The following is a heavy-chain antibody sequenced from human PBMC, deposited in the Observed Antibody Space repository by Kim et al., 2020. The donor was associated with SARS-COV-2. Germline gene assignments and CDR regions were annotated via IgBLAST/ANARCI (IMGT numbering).Heavy chain of an antibody. D-gene: IGHD1-20*01. CDR1: GFSFSTYA. Sequence: GGSLRLSCAASGFSFSTYAMSWVRQAPGKGLQWVSAISGSGGRTLFADSVRGRFTLSRDNSKNTLYLQMNSLRLDDTAVYYCAKAGYNSHERNNWFDAWGQGTLVTVSS. CDR2: ISGSGGRT. V-gene: IGHV3-23*01. CDR3: AKAGYNSHERNNWFDA. J-gene: IGHJ5*02.